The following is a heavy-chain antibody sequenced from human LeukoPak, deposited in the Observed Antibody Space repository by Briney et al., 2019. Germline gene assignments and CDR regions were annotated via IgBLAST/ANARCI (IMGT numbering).Heavy chain of an antibody. CDR1: GVSVSSGSYY. CDR3: ARVIPLSGYSGYDPINWFDP. V-gene: IGHV4-61*01. J-gene: IGHJ5*02. Sequence: SETLSLTCTVSGVSVSSGSYYWSWIRQPPGKGLEWIGYIYYSGSTNYNPSLKSRVTISVDTSKNQFSLKLSSVTAADTAVYYCARVIPLSGYSGYDPINWFDPWGQGTLVTVSS. CDR2: IYYSGST. D-gene: IGHD5-12*01.